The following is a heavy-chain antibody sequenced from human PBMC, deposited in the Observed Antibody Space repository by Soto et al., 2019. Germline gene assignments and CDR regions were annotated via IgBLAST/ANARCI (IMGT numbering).Heavy chain of an antibody. CDR1: GGTFSSYA. D-gene: IGHD6-6*01. Sequence: ASVKVSCKASGGTFSSYAISWVRQAPGQGLEWMGGIIPIFGTANYAQKFQGRVTITADESTSTAYMELSSLRSEDTAVYYCARGEYSTSVRYLQHWGQGTPVTVSS. V-gene: IGHV1-69*13. J-gene: IGHJ1*01. CDR2: IIPIFGTA. CDR3: ARGEYSTSVRYLQH.